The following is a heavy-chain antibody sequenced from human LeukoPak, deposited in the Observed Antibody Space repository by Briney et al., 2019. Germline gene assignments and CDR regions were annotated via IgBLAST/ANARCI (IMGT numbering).Heavy chain of an antibody. CDR2: IYTSGST. V-gene: IGHV4-61*02. Sequence: PSETLSLTCTVSGGSISSGSYYWSWIRQPAGKGLEWIGRIYTSGSTNYNPSLKSRVTISVDTSKNQFSLKLSSVTAADTAVYYCARSRGLQFLYFDLWGRGTLVTVSS. CDR1: GGSISSGSYY. J-gene: IGHJ2*01. CDR3: ARSRGLQFLYFDL. D-gene: IGHD5-24*01.